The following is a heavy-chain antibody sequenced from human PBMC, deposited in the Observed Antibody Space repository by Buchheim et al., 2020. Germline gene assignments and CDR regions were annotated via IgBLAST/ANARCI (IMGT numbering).Heavy chain of an antibody. Sequence: EVQLVESGGGLVQPGGSLRLSCAASGFTFSSYWMHWVRQAPGKGLVWVSHLNSDGSSTSYADSVKGRFTISRDNAKHTLYLQMNSLRAEDTAVYYCARGSASTMIVVDIDYWGQGTL. J-gene: IGHJ4*02. CDR3: ARGSASTMIVVDIDY. CDR2: LNSDGSST. CDR1: GFTFSSYW. V-gene: IGHV3-74*01. D-gene: IGHD3-22*01.